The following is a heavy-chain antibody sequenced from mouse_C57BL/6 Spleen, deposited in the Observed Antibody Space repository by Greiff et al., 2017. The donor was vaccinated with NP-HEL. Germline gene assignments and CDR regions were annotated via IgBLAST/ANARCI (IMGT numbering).Heavy chain of an antibody. CDR2: IYPGDGDT. V-gene: IGHV1-80*01. Sequence: LQESGAELVKPGASVKISCKASGYAFSSYWMNWVKQRPGKGLEWIGQIYPGDGDTNYNGKFKGKATLTADKSSSTAYMQLSSLTSEDSAVYFCARGIAYYSIWFAYWGQGTLVTVSA. J-gene: IGHJ3*01. D-gene: IGHD2-5*01. CDR1: GYAFSSYW. CDR3: ARGIAYYSIWFAY.